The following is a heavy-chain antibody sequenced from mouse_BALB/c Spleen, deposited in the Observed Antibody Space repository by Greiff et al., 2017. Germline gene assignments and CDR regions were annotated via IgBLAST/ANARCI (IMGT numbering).Heavy chain of an antibody. CDR2: ISSGGSYT. D-gene: IGHD2-14*01. V-gene: IGHV5-6*02. CDR1: GFTFSSYG. Sequence: EVMLVESGGDLVKPGGSLKLSCAASGFTFSSYGMSWVRQTPDKRLEWVATISSGGSYTYYPDSVKGRFTISRDNAKNTLYLQMSSLKSEDTAMYYCARRVRRVYFDYWGQGTTLTVSS. J-gene: IGHJ2*01. CDR3: ARRVRRVYFDY.